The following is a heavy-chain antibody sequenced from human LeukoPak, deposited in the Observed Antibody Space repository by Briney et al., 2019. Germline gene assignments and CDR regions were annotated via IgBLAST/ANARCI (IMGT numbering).Heavy chain of an antibody. CDR3: ARDAYTVRPMLAFDI. V-gene: IGHV4-59*02. D-gene: IGHD2-2*01. J-gene: IGHJ3*02. Sequence: SETLSLTCTVSGGSVTTYYWSWIRQPPGKGLEWIGYTHYTGSTNYNPSLRSRVTLSADTSQNQFSLKLSSVTAADTAVYFCARDAYTVRPMLAFDIWGQGTMVTVSS. CDR1: GGSVTTYY. CDR2: THYTGST.